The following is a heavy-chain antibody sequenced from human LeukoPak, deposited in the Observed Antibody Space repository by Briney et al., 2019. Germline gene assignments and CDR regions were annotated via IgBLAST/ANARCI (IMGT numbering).Heavy chain of an antibody. V-gene: IGHV3-11*01. CDR2: ISNSDGTT. J-gene: IGHJ6*03. Sequence: GGSLRLSCAASGFTFSDYYMTWIRQAPGKGLEWVSYISNSDGTTYYADSVRGRFTISRDNAKNSLYLQMNSLRAEDTAVYYCARDTYYDFWGGNSDSFYMDVWGKGTTVTVSS. CDR1: GFTFSDYY. D-gene: IGHD3-3*01. CDR3: ARDTYYDFWGGNSDSFYMDV.